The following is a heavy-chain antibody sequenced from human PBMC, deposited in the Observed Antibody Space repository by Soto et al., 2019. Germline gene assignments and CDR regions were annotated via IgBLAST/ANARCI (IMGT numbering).Heavy chain of an antibody. CDR1: GYTFTNYW. Sequence: GESLKISCKGSGYTFTNYWISWVRQVPGKGLEWVGRTGPSDSYTNYSPSFQGHVTLSADKSISTAYLQWSSLKASDTAMYYCARLMTTIFGVVIGFDYWGQGTLVTVS. CDR3: ARLMTTIFGVVIGFDY. D-gene: IGHD3-3*01. CDR2: TGPSDSYT. J-gene: IGHJ4*02. V-gene: IGHV5-10-1*01.